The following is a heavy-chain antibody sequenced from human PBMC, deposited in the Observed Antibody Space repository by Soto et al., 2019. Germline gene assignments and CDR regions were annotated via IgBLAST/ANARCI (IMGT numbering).Heavy chain of an antibody. CDR1: GASISGSGYY. V-gene: IGHV4-31*03. J-gene: IGHJ5*02. D-gene: IGHD6-6*01. CDR3: ARGSWQLGT. CDR2: IYYSGDT. Sequence: QVQLQASGPGLVEPSQTLSLTCTLSGASISGSGYYWTWIRQHPGKGLEWVGYIYYSGDTYYNPSLKSRVTISVDTSRNQLSLKLSSVTAADTAVYYCARGSWQLGTWGQGILVTVSS.